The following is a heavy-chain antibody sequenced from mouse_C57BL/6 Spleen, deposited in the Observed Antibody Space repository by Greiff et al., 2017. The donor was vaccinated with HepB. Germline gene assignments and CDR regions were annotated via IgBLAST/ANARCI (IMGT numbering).Heavy chain of an antibody. CDR1: GFTFTDYY. CDR2: IRNKANGYTT. J-gene: IGHJ3*01. Sequence: EVQRVESGGGLVQPGGSLSLSCAASGFTFTDYYMSWVRQPPGKALEWLGFIRNKANGYTTEDSASVKGRFTISRDNSQSILYLQMNALRAEDSATYYCASRLTGFAYWGQGTLVTVSA. D-gene: IGHD4-1*01. V-gene: IGHV7-3*01. CDR3: ASRLTGFAY.